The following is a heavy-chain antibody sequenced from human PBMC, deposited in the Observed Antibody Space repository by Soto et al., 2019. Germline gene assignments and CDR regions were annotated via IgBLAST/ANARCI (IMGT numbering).Heavy chain of an antibody. J-gene: IGHJ6*02. D-gene: IGHD1-20*01. CDR1: GYTFNHYA. Sequence: ASGKVSCKASGYTFNHYALHWVRQAPGQRLEWMGWISPGNANTKYSQKFQGRVTFTWDTSASTAYMELSSLRSEDTALYYCARDKITPGGHFFYFGIDVWGQGTTVT. CDR3: ARDKITPGGHFFYFGIDV. V-gene: IGHV1-3*01. CDR2: ISPGNANT.